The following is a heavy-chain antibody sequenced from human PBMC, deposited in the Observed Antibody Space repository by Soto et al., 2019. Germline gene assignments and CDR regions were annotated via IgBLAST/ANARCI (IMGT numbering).Heavy chain of an antibody. V-gene: IGHV3-30*03. D-gene: IGHD1-1*01. CDR1: GFSFSSYG. Sequence: QVQLVESGGGVVQPGRSLRLSCAASGFSFSSYGMHWVRQAPGKGLEWVAMISYDGTDEYYADSVKGRFTISRDNSKKAVYLEMNRLRAENTAVYYCASQESDWSDHCDYWGQGTLVTVDS. CDR2: ISYDGTDE. CDR3: ASQESDWSDHCDY. J-gene: IGHJ4*02.